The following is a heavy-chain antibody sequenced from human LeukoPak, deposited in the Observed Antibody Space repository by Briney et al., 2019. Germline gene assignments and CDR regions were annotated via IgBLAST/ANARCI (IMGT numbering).Heavy chain of an antibody. Sequence: SETLSLTCTVSGGSISSYYWSWIRQPPGKGLEWIGYIYYSGSTSYNPSLKSRVTISVDTSKNQFSLKLSSVTAADTAVYYCVRDHYSSGYTFRHWGQGTLVTVSS. CDR3: VRDHYSSGYTFRH. D-gene: IGHD6-19*01. CDR1: GGSISSYY. CDR2: IYYSGST. V-gene: IGHV4-59*01. J-gene: IGHJ1*01.